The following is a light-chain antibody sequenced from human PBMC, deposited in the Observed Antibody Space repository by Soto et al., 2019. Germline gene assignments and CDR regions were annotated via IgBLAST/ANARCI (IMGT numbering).Light chain of an antibody. J-gene: IGLJ1*01. Sequence: QSVLTQPPSVSGSPGQSVAISRRGTSSDVGSYNHVSWYQQAPGTAPKVMIYEVSNRPSGVPDRFSGSKSGNTASLTISGLQPEDEADYYCYSFTTSSTYVFGTGTKVTVL. CDR2: EVS. V-gene: IGLV2-18*02. CDR1: SSDVGSYNH. CDR3: YSFTTSSTYV.